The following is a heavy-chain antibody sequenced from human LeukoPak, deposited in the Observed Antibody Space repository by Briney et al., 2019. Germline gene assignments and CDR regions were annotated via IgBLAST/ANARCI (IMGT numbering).Heavy chain of an antibody. CDR1: GGSISSSSYY. Sequence: SETLSLTCTVSGGSISSSSYYWGWIRQPPGKGLEWIGSIYYSESTYYNPSLKSRVTISIDTSKNQFSLKLSSVTAADTAVYYCARHRYSGAWSVVDYWGQGTLVTVSS. V-gene: IGHV4-39*01. CDR3: ARHRYSGAWSVVDY. D-gene: IGHD1-26*01. CDR2: IYYSEST. J-gene: IGHJ4*02.